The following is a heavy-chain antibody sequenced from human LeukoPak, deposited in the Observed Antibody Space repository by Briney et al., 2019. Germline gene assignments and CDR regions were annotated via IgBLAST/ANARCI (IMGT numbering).Heavy chain of an antibody. CDR1: GFTLSNYA. Sequence: PGGSLRLSCAASGFTLSNYAMSWVRQAPGKGLEWVSGISASGGSTYYADSVKGRFTISRDNSKNALFLQMNSLSAEDTAVYYCAKVGSITMTPDAAFDYWGQGTLVTVSS. D-gene: IGHD3-22*01. V-gene: IGHV3-23*01. CDR2: ISASGGST. CDR3: AKVGSITMTPDAAFDY. J-gene: IGHJ4*02.